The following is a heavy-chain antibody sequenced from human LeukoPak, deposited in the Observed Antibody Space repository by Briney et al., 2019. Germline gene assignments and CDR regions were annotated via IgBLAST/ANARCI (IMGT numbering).Heavy chain of an antibody. CDR1: GDSVSNNRAA. V-gene: IGHV6-1*01. J-gene: IGHJ5*02. D-gene: IGHD1-14*01. CDR2: TYYKSRWDN. Sequence: SQTLSLTCAISGDSVSNNRAAWDWIRQSPSRGLEWLGRTYYKSRWDNGYAASVKGRITISPDTSKNQFSLQLNFVTPEDTAVYFCTRDATRTGWFDPWGQGTLVTVSS. CDR3: TRDATRTGWFDP.